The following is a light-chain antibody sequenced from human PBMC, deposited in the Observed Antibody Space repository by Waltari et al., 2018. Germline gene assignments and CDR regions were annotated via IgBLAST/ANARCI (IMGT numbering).Light chain of an antibody. CDR1: TSDVGNYNL. Sequence: QSALTQPASVSGSPGQSITISCTGTTSDVGNYNLVSWYQQHPGKAPKLLMYEGSRRPSGISNRCSGSTSGNTASLTISGLQAEDEADYFCCSSAGRSTLFGGGTKLTLL. CDR3: CSSAGRSTL. CDR2: EGS. J-gene: IGLJ2*01. V-gene: IGLV2-23*01.